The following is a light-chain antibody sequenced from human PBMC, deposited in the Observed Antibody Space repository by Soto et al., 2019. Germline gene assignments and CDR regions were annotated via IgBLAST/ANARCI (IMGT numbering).Light chain of an antibody. V-gene: IGLV2-8*01. J-gene: IGLJ2*01. Sequence: QSALTQPPSASGSPGQSVTISCTGTSSDVGGYNYVSWYQQHPGKAPKLMIYEVSKRPSGVPDRFSGSKSGNTASLTVCGLHAEDDADYCGGSYEGRNGFVVFGGGTKLTVL. CDR2: EVS. CDR1: SSDVGGYNY. CDR3: GSYEGRNGFVV.